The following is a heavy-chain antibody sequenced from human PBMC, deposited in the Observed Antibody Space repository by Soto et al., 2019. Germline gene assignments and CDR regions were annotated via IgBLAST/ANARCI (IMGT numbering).Heavy chain of an antibody. V-gene: IGHV3-30*18. CDR2: ISYDGSNK. Sequence: GGSLRLSCAASGFTFSSYGMHWVRQAPGKGLEWVAVISYDGSNKYYADSVKGRFTISRDNSKNTLYLQMNSLRAEDTAVYYCAKGGGFMVRGVIRAFVIWVQGTMVTVSS. J-gene: IGHJ3*02. CDR1: GFTFSSYG. CDR3: AKGGGFMVRGVIRAFVI. D-gene: IGHD3-10*01.